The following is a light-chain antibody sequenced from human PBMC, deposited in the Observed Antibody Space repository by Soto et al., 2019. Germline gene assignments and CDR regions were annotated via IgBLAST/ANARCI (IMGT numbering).Light chain of an antibody. Sequence: QSALTQPASVSGSPGQSITISCTXXXXDVGSYNLVSWYQQHPGKAPQLMIYEGSKRPSGVANRFSGSKSCNTASLTIAGLQAEDEADYDCCAYAGSSIPFGGGTKLTVL. J-gene: IGLJ2*01. CDR3: CAYAGSSIP. V-gene: IGLV2-23*01. CDR2: EGS. CDR1: XXDVGSYNL.